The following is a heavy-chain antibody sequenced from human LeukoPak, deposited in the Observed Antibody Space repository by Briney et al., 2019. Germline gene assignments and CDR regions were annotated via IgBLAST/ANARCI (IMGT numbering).Heavy chain of an antibody. D-gene: IGHD3-22*01. J-gene: IGHJ4*02. CDR1: GFTFSSYG. Sequence: GGSLRLSCAASGFTFSSYGMHWVRQAPGKGLEWVASIRYDGSNKYYADSVKGRFTISRDNSKNTLYLQMNSLRAEDTAVYYCAKESYDSSGYYYVSGYFDYWGQGTLVTVSS. CDR3: AKESYDSSGYYYVSGYFDY. V-gene: IGHV3-30*02. CDR2: IRYDGSNK.